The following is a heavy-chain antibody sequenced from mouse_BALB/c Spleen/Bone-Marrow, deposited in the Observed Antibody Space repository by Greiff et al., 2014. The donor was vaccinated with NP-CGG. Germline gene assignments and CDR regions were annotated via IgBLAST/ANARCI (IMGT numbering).Heavy chain of an antibody. V-gene: IGHV1S81*02. CDR2: INPSNGRT. J-gene: IGHJ4*01. CDR3: AREENYYGSSAMDY. CDR1: GYTFTSYW. D-gene: IGHD1-1*01. Sequence: QVQLQQSGAELVKPGASVKLSCKASGYTFTSYWMHWVKQRPGQGLEWIGEINPSNGRTNYNEKFKSKATLTVDKSSSTAYMQLSSLTSEDSAVYYCAREENYYGSSAMDYWGQGTSVTVSS.